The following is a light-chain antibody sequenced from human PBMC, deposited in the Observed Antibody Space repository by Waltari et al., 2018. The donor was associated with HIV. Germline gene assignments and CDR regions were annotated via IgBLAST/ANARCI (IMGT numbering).Light chain of an antibody. V-gene: IGLV2-8*01. J-gene: IGLJ3*02. Sequence: QSALTQPPSASGSLGQSVTISCTGSSSDIGAYDSVSWFQQHPRSAPKLLLYEVSRRPSTVSYRFSGSRSGSTAFLTCAGPQPDDEATYFCSSYGDSLRVLFGGGTNVTVL. CDR1: SSDIGAYDS. CDR2: EVS. CDR3: SSYGDSLRVL.